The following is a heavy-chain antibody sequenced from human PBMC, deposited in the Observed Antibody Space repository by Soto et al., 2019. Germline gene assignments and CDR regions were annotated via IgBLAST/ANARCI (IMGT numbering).Heavy chain of an antibody. Sequence: LETLSLTCTVSGGSVSSGSYYWSWIRQPPGKGLEWIGYIYYSGSTNYNPSLKSRVTISVDTSKNQFSLKLSSVTAADTAVYYCARRVGYDFWSGYYTVYFDYWGQGTLVTV. J-gene: IGHJ4*02. CDR1: GGSVSSGSYY. V-gene: IGHV4-61*01. CDR2: IYYSGST. D-gene: IGHD3-3*01. CDR3: ARRVGYDFWSGYYTVYFDY.